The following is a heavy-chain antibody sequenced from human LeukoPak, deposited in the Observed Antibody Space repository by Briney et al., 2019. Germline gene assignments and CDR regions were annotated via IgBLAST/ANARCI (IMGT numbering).Heavy chain of an antibody. Sequence: SETLSLTCTVSGYSISSGYYWGWIRQPPGKGLEWIGSIYHSGRTYYNPSLKSRVTISVDTSKNQFSLKLTSVTAADTAVDYCARAIEVGAMTPFDYWSQGTLATVSS. CDR1: GYSISSGYY. V-gene: IGHV4-38-2*02. D-gene: IGHD1-26*01. CDR3: ARAIEVGAMTPFDY. CDR2: IYHSGRT. J-gene: IGHJ4*02.